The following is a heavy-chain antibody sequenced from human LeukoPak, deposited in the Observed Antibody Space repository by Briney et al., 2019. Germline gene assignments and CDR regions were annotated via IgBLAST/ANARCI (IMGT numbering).Heavy chain of an antibody. Sequence: PSETLSLTCTVSGGSISSHYWSWIRQPPGKGLEWIGYIYYSGTTNYNPSLKSRVTISVDTSKNQFSLKLSSVTAADTAVYYCARGLGYDFWSGYYLAPPPFDYWGQGTLVTVSS. CDR2: IYYSGTT. CDR1: GGSISSHY. J-gene: IGHJ4*02. D-gene: IGHD3-3*01. CDR3: ARGLGYDFWSGYYLAPPPFDY. V-gene: IGHV4-59*11.